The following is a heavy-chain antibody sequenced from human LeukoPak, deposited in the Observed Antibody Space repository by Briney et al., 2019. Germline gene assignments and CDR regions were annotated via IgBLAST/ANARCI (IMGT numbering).Heavy chain of an antibody. J-gene: IGHJ5*02. CDR3: AKTLRQQLVNWFDP. CDR1: GFTFSSYA. Sequence: EGSLSLSCAASGFTFSSYAMSWVRQAPGKGLEWVSAISGSGGSTYYADSVKGRFTISRDNSKNTLYLQMNSLRAEDTAVYYCAKTLRQQLVNWFDPWGQGTLVTVSS. V-gene: IGHV3-23*01. D-gene: IGHD6-13*01. CDR2: ISGSGGST.